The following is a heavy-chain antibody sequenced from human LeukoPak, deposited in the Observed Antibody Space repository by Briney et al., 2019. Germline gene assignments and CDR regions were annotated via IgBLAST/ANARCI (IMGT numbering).Heavy chain of an antibody. V-gene: IGHV1-58*01. D-gene: IGHD6-6*01. CDR2: IVVGSGNT. Sequence: ASVKVPCKASGFTFTSSAVQWVRQARGQRLEWIGWIVVGSGNTNYAQKFQERVTITRDMSTSTAYMGLSSLRSEDTAVYYCAAGQLTGIEVDAFDIWGQGTMVTVSS. CDR1: GFTFTSSA. J-gene: IGHJ3*02. CDR3: AAGQLTGIEVDAFDI.